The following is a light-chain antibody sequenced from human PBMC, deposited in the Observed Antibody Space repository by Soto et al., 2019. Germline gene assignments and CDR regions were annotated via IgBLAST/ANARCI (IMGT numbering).Light chain of an antibody. V-gene: IGLV2-8*01. CDR3: SAYVGLNNVL. Sequence: QSALTQPPSASGSPGQSVTISCTGTSSDVGGYKYVSWYQQKSGKAPKLIIYEVNERPSGVPDRFSGSKSDNTASLTVSGLHAEDEADYYCSAYVGLNNVLFGGGTKLAVL. CDR1: SSDVGGYKY. CDR2: EVN. J-gene: IGLJ2*01.